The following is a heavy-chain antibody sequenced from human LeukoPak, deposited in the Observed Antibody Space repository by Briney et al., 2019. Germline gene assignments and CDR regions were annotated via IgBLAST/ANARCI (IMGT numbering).Heavy chain of an antibody. CDR1: GGTFSGDA. Sequence: SVKVSCKASGGTFSGDAISWVRQAPGQGLEWMGRIVPIIGLANYAQKFQGRVTITADKSTSTAYMDLRSLRYEDTAVYYCARSVAAAGRTGSFLPWGQGTWVSVSS. V-gene: IGHV1-69*04. J-gene: IGHJ5*02. CDR3: ARSVAAAGRTGSFLP. CDR2: IVPIIGLA. D-gene: IGHD6-13*01.